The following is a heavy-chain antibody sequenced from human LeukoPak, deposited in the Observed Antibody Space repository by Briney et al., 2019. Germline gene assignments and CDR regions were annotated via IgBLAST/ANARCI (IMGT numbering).Heavy chain of an antibody. CDR2: ISGSAGST. CDR1: GFTFSRYA. J-gene: IGHJ5*02. CDR3: ARYGAGHGSGSYQDWFDP. D-gene: IGHD3-10*01. Sequence: PGGSLRLSCAASGFTFSRYAMSWVRQAPGKGLEWVSTISGSAGSTYYADSVKGRFTFSRDNSKNTLYLQMNSLRAEDTAVYYCARYGAGHGSGSYQDWFDPWGQGTLVTVSS. V-gene: IGHV3-23*01.